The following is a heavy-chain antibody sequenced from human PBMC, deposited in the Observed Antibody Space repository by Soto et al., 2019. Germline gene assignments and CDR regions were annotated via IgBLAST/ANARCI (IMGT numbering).Heavy chain of an antibody. CDR3: AGTSAARWDY. CDR1: GFSFSGYS. D-gene: IGHD6-13*01. CDR2: ISSSSNST. Sequence: EVQLVESGGGLVKPGGSLRLSCAASGFSFSGYSMNWIRQAPGKGLEWVASISSSSNSTHYAESMKGRFTISRDNSKKSLYLQMNSRSEEDVAVYYGAGTSAARWDYGGKGPLV. V-gene: IGHV3-21*01. J-gene: IGHJ4*02.